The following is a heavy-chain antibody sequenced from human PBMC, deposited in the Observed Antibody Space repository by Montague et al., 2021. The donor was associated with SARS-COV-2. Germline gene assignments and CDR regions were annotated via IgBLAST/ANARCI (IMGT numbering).Heavy chain of an antibody. CDR2: ISSSGATI. J-gene: IGHJ4*02. D-gene: IGHD2-8*01. CDR1: GFDFFNFD. Sequence: SWRISCAAPGFDFFNFDMAWVRQAPGRGLEWISDISSSGATILYADSLKGRFTISRDNIQKSLYLQMNSLRAEDTAVYYCATNKYCTLHDCLHGRHYFDHWGQGTLVTVSS. CDR3: ATNKYCTLHDCLHGRHYFDH. V-gene: IGHV3-48*03.